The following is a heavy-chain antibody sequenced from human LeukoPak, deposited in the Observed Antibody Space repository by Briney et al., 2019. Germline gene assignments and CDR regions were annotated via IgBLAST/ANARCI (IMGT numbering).Heavy chain of an antibody. CDR3: ARLMGERSLFDY. J-gene: IGHJ4*02. CDR1: GFTFSSCW. Sequence: GGSLRLSCAASGFTFSSCWMTWVRQAPGKGLEWVANIKQDGNEKHYVDSVKGRFSISRDNAKNSVYLQMNSLRAEDTAVYYCARLMGERSLFDYWGQGVLVTVSS. CDR2: IKQDGNEK. D-gene: IGHD1-26*01. V-gene: IGHV3-7*02.